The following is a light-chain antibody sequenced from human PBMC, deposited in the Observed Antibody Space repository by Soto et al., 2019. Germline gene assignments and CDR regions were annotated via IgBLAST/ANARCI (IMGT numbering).Light chain of an antibody. CDR3: HTLGTGIRV. CDR1: SGHSNYA. CDR2: VNSDGSH. Sequence: QSVLTQSPSASASLGASVKLTCTLSSGHSNYAIAWHQQQPEKGPRYLMKVNSDGSHRKGDGIPDRFSGSSSGAQRYLTIASLQSEDASADYWHTLGTGIRVFCTGTNLTVL. V-gene: IGLV4-69*01. J-gene: IGLJ1*01.